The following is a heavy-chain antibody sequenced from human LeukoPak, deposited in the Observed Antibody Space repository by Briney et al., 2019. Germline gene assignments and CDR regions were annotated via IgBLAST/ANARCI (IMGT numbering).Heavy chain of an antibody. Sequence: SETLCLTCAVSGYSISSVYYWCWIRHPPEKGLEWIGSNYHSGSTYYNPSLKSRVTISVDTSKNQFSLKLSSVTAGDTAVYYCASLRGGPLRHGGSFDWGQGTLVTVSS. V-gene: IGHV4-38-2*01. CDR1: GYSISSVYY. CDR3: ASLRGGPLRHGGSFD. D-gene: IGHD1-26*01. J-gene: IGHJ4*02. CDR2: NYHSGST.